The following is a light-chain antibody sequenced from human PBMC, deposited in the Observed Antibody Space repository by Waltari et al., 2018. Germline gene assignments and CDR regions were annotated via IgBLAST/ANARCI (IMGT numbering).Light chain of an antibody. J-gene: IGKJ2*01. CDR1: QSISSY. CDR3: QQSYSTPPT. V-gene: IGKV1-39*01. CDR2: AAS. Sequence: DIQMTQSQSSLSASVGYRVTITCRASQSISSYLNWYQQKPGKAPKLLIYAASSLQSGVPSRFSGSGSGTDFTLTISSLQPEDFATYYCQQSYSTPPTFGQGTKLEIK.